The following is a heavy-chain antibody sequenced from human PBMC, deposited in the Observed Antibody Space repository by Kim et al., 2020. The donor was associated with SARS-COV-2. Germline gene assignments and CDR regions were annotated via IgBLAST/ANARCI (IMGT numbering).Heavy chain of an antibody. D-gene: IGHD3-10*01. J-gene: IGHJ5*02. CDR2: INHSGST. CDR3: ARRFYYYGSVSYYIGPNWFDP. Sequence: SETLSLTCAVYGGSFSGYYWSWIRQPPGKGLEWIGEINHSGSTNYNPSLKSRVTISVDTSKNQFSLKLSSVTAADTAVYYCARRFYYYGSVSYYIGPNWFDPWGQGTLVTVSS. V-gene: IGHV4-34*01. CDR1: GGSFSGYY.